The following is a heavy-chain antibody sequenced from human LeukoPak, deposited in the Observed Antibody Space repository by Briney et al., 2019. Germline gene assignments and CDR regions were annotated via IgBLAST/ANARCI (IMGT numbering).Heavy chain of an antibody. V-gene: IGHV3-21*06. CDR3: ATETNGRHYDY. CDR2: IGPTGFDR. D-gene: IGHD1-14*01. CDR1: GLTFSTSG. Sequence: GGSLRLSCTTSGLTFSTSGFNWVRQAPGKGLEWVASIGPTGFDRYHADSIKGRFTISRDNANNFLYLQMDSLRAEDTSVYYCATETNGRHYDYWGQGTLLTVSS. J-gene: IGHJ4*02.